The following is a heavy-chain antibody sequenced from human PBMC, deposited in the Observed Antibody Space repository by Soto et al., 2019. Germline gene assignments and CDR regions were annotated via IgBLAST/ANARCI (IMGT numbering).Heavy chain of an antibody. D-gene: IGHD6-6*01. Sequence: QVQLQESGPGLVKPSQTLSLTCTVSGGSISSGGYYWSWICQHPGKGLEWIGYIYYSGSTYYNPSLKSRVTISVDTSKNQFSLKLSSVTAADTAVYYCARAFSWSSSPDYWGQGTLVTVSS. J-gene: IGHJ4*02. CDR1: GGSISSGGYY. CDR2: IYYSGST. V-gene: IGHV4-31*03. CDR3: ARAFSWSSSPDY.